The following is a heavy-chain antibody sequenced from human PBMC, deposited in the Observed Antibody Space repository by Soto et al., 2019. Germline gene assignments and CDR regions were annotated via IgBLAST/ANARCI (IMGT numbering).Heavy chain of an antibody. D-gene: IGHD3-16*01. Sequence: EVQLVESGGGLVKPGGSLRLSCAASGFTFSNAWMNWVRQAPGKGLEWVGRIKSKTDGGTTDYAAPVKGRFTISRDDSKNTLYLQMNSLKTEDTAVYYCTTDRLFLGDHVWGSPLNDYWGQGTLVTVSS. V-gene: IGHV3-15*07. CDR2: IKSKTDGGTT. CDR3: TTDRLFLGDHVWGSPLNDY. CDR1: GFTFSNAW. J-gene: IGHJ4*02.